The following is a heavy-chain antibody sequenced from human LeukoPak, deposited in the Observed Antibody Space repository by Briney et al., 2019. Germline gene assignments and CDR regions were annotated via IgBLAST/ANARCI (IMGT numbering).Heavy chain of an antibody. D-gene: IGHD1-26*01. CDR1: GASISSTSYY. CDR2: TYYRGTT. V-gene: IGHV4-39*07. Sequence: PSDTLSLTCTVSGASISSTSYYWGWIRQPPGKGLEWIGSTYYRGTTYYNPSLKSRVAISLDKSSNQFSLRLTSVTAADTAMYFCAREEMPGKFDYWGQGTLVTVSS. J-gene: IGHJ4*02. CDR3: AREEMPGKFDY.